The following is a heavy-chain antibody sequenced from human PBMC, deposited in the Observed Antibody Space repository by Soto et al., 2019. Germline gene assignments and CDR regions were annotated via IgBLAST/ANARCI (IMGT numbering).Heavy chain of an antibody. Sequence: QVKLQESGPGLVKPSEALSLICIVSADSVTSGHSYWSWIRQRQGKGLEWFDHIFFTGATTYSRSLKSRMTMSLDTATSDFSLNLTSVTAADSATYFCARARSDSAGSSFGRGMDVWGHGTTVTVSS. V-gene: IGHV4-61*01. CDR1: ADSVTSGHSY. CDR2: IFFTGAT. D-gene: IGHD3-3*01. J-gene: IGHJ6*02. CDR3: ARARSDSAGSSFGRGMDV.